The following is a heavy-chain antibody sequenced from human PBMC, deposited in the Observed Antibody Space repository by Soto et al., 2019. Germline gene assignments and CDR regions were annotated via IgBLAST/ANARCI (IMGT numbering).Heavy chain of an antibody. CDR2: ISSSGTYI. D-gene: IGHD3-10*01. V-gene: IGHV3-21*01. J-gene: IGHJ3*02. Sequence: EVQLVESGGGLVKPGGSLRLSCAASGFTFSTYSLTWVRQAPGKGLEWVSSISSSGTYIFYADSVKGRFTISSDNAQNSLFLQMNSLRADDTAVYFCARDRARTTNAFDIWGQGTMVTVSS. CDR3: ARDRARTTNAFDI. CDR1: GFTFSTYS.